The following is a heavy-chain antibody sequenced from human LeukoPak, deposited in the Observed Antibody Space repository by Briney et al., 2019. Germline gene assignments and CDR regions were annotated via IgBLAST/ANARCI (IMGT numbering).Heavy chain of an antibody. J-gene: IGHJ4*02. CDR3: AREAHAGGSD. CDR1: GYTFTGDY. Sequence: ASVSVSCTASGYTFTGDYMHWVRQAPGQEVEGRGWINPNSGGTNYAQKFQGRVTMTRDTSISTTYMELSRLRSDDTAVYYCAREAHAGGSDWGRGTLVTV. V-gene: IGHV1-2*02. D-gene: IGHD6-19*01. CDR2: INPNSGGT.